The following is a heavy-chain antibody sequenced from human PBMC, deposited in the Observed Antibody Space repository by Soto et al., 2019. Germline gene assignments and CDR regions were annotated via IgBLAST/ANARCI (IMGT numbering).Heavy chain of an antibody. Sequence: QVQLQQWGAGLLKPSETLSLTCAVYGGSFSGYYWSWIRQPPGKGLEWIGEINHSGSTNYNPSLKSRVTILVDTSKNQFSLKLSSVTAADTAVYYCATGVVAAADYWGQGTLVTVSS. CDR2: INHSGST. J-gene: IGHJ4*02. D-gene: IGHD2-15*01. CDR3: ATGVVAAADY. CDR1: GGSFSGYY. V-gene: IGHV4-34*01.